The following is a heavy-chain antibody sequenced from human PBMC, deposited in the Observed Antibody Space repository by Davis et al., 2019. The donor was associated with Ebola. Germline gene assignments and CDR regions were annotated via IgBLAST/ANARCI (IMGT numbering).Heavy chain of an antibody. CDR3: ARVGATRRWYNY. D-gene: IGHD1-26*01. CDR1: GGSFSGYY. Sequence: MPSETLSLTCAVYGGSFSGYYWSWIRQPPGKGLEWIGEINHSGSTNYNPSLESRVTISVDTSKNQFSLTLTSVTAADTAVYYCARVGATRRWYNYWGQGTLVTVSS. CDR2: INHSGST. J-gene: IGHJ4*02. V-gene: IGHV4-34*01.